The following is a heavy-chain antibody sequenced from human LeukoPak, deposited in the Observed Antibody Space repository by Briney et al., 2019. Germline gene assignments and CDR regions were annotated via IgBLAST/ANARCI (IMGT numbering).Heavy chain of an antibody. Sequence: SETLSLTCTVSGGSISSGSYYWSWIRQPAGKGLEWIGRIYTSGSTNYNPSLKSRVTISVDTSKNRCSLKLSSVTAADTAVYYCARDGVTFYYYYMDVWGKGTTVTVSS. V-gene: IGHV4-61*02. D-gene: IGHD3-3*01. CDR1: GGSISSGSYY. J-gene: IGHJ6*03. CDR2: IYTSGST. CDR3: ARDGVTFYYYYMDV.